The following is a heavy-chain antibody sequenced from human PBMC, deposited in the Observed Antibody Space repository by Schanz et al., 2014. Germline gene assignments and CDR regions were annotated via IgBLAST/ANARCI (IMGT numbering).Heavy chain of an antibody. CDR1: GFTFSDYY. J-gene: IGHJ3*01. Sequence: QVQLVESGGGLVKPGGSLRLSCAASGFTFSDYYMSWIRQAPGKGLEWISYISSTSRATYYADSVKGRFTTSRDNGKMSMYLQMNSLRAEDTGVYYCAKGREVVAKIFDVWGQGTMVTVSS. V-gene: IGHV3-11*06. CDR3: AKGREVVAKIFDV. D-gene: IGHD3-22*01. CDR2: ISSTSRAT.